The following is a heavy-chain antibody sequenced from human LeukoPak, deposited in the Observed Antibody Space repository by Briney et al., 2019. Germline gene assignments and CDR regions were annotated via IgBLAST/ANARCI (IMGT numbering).Heavy chain of an antibody. D-gene: IGHD3-3*01. CDR1: VYNFNTYG. J-gene: IGHJ4*02. V-gene: IGHV1-18*01. CDR2: IPMINGNT. CDR3: ASSITIFGVVH. Sequence: APVKLSCNASVYNFNTYGFSWVRQPPAQGLEWMGCIPMINGNTHYAETLQGSVTMTIDTSTSTAYMELRSLRSADTDVYYCASSITIFGVVHWGQGTLLTVSS.